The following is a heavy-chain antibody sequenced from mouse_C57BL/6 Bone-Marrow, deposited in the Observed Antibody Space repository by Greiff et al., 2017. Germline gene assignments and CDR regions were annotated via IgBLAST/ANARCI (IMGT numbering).Heavy chain of an antibody. CDR3: SRGGYGNYYAMDY. Sequence: QVQLQQPGAELVMPGASVKLSCKASGYTFTSYWMHWVKQRPGQGLEWIGEIDPSDSYTNYNQKFKGRSTLTVDKSSSTSDMQLRSLTSSYSSGYYCSRGGYGNYYAMDYWGQGPSVTVSS. D-gene: IGHD2-1*01. CDR1: GYTFTSYW. CDR2: IDPSDSYT. V-gene: IGHV1-69*01. J-gene: IGHJ4*01.